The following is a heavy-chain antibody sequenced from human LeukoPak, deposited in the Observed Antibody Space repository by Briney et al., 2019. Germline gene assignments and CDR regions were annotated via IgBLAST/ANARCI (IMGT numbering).Heavy chain of an antibody. D-gene: IGHD1-1*01. J-gene: IGHJ4*02. V-gene: IGHV3-23*01. CDR3: AEASWVSNADAVL. CDR2: LRGNGDT. CDR1: GFTFSSYA. Sequence: GGSLTLSCAASGFTFSSYAMSWVREAPARGPEWVSSLRGNGDTFYADSVKGRFTLSRDESRNTVYLQLNNLRVEDTAVYYCAEASWVSNADAVLWGQGTVVTVSS.